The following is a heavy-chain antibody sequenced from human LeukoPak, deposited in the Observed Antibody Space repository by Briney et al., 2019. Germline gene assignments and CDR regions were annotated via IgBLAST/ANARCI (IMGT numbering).Heavy chain of an antibody. Sequence: GGSLRLSCAASGFTFDDYGMSWVRQAPGKGLEWVSGINWNGGSTGYADSVKGRFTISRDNAKNSLYLQMNSLRAEDTALYYCARVAYYDSSGYPFDYWGQGTLVAVSS. J-gene: IGHJ4*02. CDR2: INWNGGST. V-gene: IGHV3-20*04. D-gene: IGHD3-22*01. CDR3: ARVAYYDSSGYPFDY. CDR1: GFTFDDYG.